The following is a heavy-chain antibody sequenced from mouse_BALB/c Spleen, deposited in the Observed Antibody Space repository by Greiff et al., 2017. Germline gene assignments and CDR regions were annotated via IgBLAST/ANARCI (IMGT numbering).Heavy chain of an antibody. J-gene: IGHJ3*01. CDR3: AREDYYGNLFAY. D-gene: IGHD2-1*01. CDR1: GFTFSSYA. Sequence: EVKLVESGGGLVKPGGSLKLSCAASGFTFSSYAMSWVRQTPEKRLEWVASISSGGSTYYPDSVKGRFTISRDNARNILYLQMSSLRSEDTAMYYCAREDYYGNLFAYWGQGTLVTVSA. CDR2: ISSGGST. V-gene: IGHV5-6-5*01.